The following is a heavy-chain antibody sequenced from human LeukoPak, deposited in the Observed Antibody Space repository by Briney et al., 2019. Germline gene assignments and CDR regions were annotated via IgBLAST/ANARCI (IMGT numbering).Heavy chain of an antibody. CDR1: GYTFTSYD. CDR3: ARGRRYYDSSAGDYFDY. V-gene: IGHV1-8*03. Sequence: ASVKVSCKASGYTFTSYDINWVRQATGQGLEWMGWMNPNSGNTGYAQKFQGRVTITRNTSISTAYMELSSLRSEDTAVYYCARGRRYYDSSAGDYFDYWGQGTLVTVSS. J-gene: IGHJ4*02. CDR2: MNPNSGNT. D-gene: IGHD3-22*01.